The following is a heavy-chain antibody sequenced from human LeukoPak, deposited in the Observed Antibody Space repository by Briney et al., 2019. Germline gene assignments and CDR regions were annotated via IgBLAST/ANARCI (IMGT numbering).Heavy chain of an antibody. CDR3: ARAEAWGAFDF. D-gene: IGHD3-16*01. CDR1: GFTFSSYW. Sequence: GGSLRLSCAASGFTFSSYWMHWVRQAPGKGLVWVSRINSDGSSTSYADSVKGRFTISRDNAKNTLYLQMNSLRAEDTAVYYCARAEAWGAFDFWGQGTMVTVSS. V-gene: IGHV3-74*01. CDR2: INSDGSST. J-gene: IGHJ3*01.